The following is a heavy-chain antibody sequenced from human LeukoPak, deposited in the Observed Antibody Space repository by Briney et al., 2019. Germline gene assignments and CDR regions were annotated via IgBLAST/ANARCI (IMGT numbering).Heavy chain of an antibody. CDR3: ARCKAMVRGGRVHTGKNYYYGMDV. D-gene: IGHD3-10*01. V-gene: IGHV1-8*01. CDR2: MNPNSGNT. Sequence: ASVKVSCKVSGYTLTELSMHWVRQATGQGLEWMGWMNPNSGNTGYAQKFQGRVTMTRNTSISTAYMELSSLRSEDTAVYYCARCKAMVRGGRVHTGKNYYYGMDVWGQGTTVTVSS. J-gene: IGHJ6*02. CDR1: GYTLTELS.